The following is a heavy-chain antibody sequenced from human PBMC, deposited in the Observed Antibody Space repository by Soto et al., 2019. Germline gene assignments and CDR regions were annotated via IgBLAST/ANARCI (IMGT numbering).Heavy chain of an antibody. J-gene: IGHJ3*02. CDR3: ASGSPGYSSKIGAFDI. Sequence: GGSLRLSCAASGFTFSSYAMSWVRQAPGKGLEWVSAISGSGGSTYYADSVKGRFTISRDNSKNTLYLQMNSLRAEDTAVYYCASGSPGYSSKIGAFDIWGQGTMVTVSS. CDR1: GFTFSSYA. D-gene: IGHD6-13*01. CDR2: ISGSGGST. V-gene: IGHV3-23*01.